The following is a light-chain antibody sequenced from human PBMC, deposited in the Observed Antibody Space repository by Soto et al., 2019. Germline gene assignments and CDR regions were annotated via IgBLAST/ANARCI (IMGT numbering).Light chain of an antibody. J-gene: IGKJ1*01. CDR3: QQYGSSNPWT. CDR2: GAS. CDR1: QSVSSSY. V-gene: IGKV3-20*01. Sequence: EIVLTQSPGTLSLSPGERATLSCRASQSVSSSYLAWYHQKPGQAPRLLIYGASSSATGIPDRFSGSWSGTDFTLTIRRLEHEDFAVSYCQQYGSSNPWTFGQGNKVEIK.